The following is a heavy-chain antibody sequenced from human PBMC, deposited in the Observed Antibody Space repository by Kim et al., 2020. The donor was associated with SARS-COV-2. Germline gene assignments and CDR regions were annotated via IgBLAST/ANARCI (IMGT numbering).Heavy chain of an antibody. CDR1: GGSISSSSYY. J-gene: IGHJ5*02. Sequence: SETLSLTCTVSGGSISSSSYYWGWIRQPPGKGLEWIGSIYYSGSTYYNPSLKSRVTISVDTSKNQFSLKLSSVTAADTAVYYCARLAYCGGDCWGGWFDPWGQGTLVTVSS. CDR3: ARLAYCGGDCWGGWFDP. CDR2: IYYSGST. V-gene: IGHV4-39*01. D-gene: IGHD2-21*02.